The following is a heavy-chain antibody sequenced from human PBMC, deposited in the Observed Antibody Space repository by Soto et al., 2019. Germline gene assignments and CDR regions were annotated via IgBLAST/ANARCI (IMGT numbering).Heavy chain of an antibody. V-gene: IGHV3-30*18. CDR3: AKDTEYCSGGSCYLIDY. CDR1: GFTFSSYG. CDR2: ISYDGSNK. Sequence: QVQLVESGGGVVKPGRSLRLSCAASGFTFSSYGMHWVRQAPGKGLEWVAVISYDGSNKYYADSVKGRFTISRDNSKNTLYLQMNSLRAEDTAVYYCAKDTEYCSGGSCYLIDYWGQGTLVTVSS. J-gene: IGHJ4*02. D-gene: IGHD2-15*01.